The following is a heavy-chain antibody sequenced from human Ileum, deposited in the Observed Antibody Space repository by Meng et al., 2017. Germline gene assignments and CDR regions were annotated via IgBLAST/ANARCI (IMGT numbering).Heavy chain of an antibody. CDR2: AST. CDR3: ARDHWGSLDY. Sequence: QGGGEGGGAGLGGPSETLSLICTVSGASVTTSRYQWGWIRQPPGKGLEWIGYASTNYNPSLKSRLTISLDTSKNQVSLKLTSVTAADTAVYYCARDHWGSLDYWGQGILVTGSS. CDR1: GASVTTSRYQ. V-gene: IGHV4-61*01. D-gene: IGHD7-27*01. J-gene: IGHJ4*02.